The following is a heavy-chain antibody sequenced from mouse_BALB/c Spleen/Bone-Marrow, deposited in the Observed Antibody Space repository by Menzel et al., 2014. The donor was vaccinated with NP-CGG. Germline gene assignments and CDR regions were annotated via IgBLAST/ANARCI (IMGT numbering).Heavy chain of an antibody. V-gene: IGHV1-67*01. Sequence: VNVVESGPELVRPGVSVKISCKDSGYTFTEDAMHWVKQSHAESLEWIGVISTYSGNTNYNQKFKGKATMTVDKSSSTAYMKLARLTSEDFAIYYCASTAGTNYDYFAYWGQGTTLTVSS. D-gene: IGHD1-2*01. CDR3: ASTAGTNYDYFAY. CDR2: ISTYSGNT. CDR1: GYTFTEDA. J-gene: IGHJ2*01.